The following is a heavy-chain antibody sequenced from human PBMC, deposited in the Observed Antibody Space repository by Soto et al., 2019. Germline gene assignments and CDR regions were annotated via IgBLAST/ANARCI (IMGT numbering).Heavy chain of an antibody. J-gene: IGHJ6*03. Sequence: TSETLSLTCTVSGTSISSYYWSWIRQPPGKGLEWIGYIFYTGSTNYNPSLKSRVLISVDTSKNQFSLKLRSVTAADTAVYYCARQDGYYYYIDVWGKGTTVTVSS. CDR2: IFYTGST. CDR1: GTSISSYY. CDR3: ARQDGYYYYIDV. V-gene: IGHV4-59*08.